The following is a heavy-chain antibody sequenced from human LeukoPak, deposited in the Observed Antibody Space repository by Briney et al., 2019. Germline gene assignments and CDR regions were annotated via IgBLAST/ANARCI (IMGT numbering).Heavy chain of an antibody. V-gene: IGHV1-18*01. Sequence: ASVKVSCKTSGYTFTTYGISWVRQAPGQGLEWVGWISAYNGNTNYAQKLQGRVTMTTDTSTTTAYMELRSLRSDDTAVYYCARERYVDIVATIKGGWFDPWGQGTLVTVSS. D-gene: IGHD5-12*01. CDR2: ISAYNGNT. CDR3: ARERYVDIVATIKGGWFDP. CDR1: GYTFTTYG. J-gene: IGHJ5*02.